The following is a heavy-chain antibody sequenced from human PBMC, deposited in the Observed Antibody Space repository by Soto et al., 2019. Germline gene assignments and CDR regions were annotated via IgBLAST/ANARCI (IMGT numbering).Heavy chain of an antibody. CDR1: GFTVSSNY. CDR2: IYSGGST. Sequence: GGSLRLSCAASGFTVSSNYMSWVRQAPGKGLEWVSVIYSGGSTYYADSVKGRFTISRDNSKNTLYLQMNSLRAEDTAVYYCARSVAARRGEDWFEPWGQGTLVT. V-gene: IGHV3-53*01. CDR3: ARSVAARRGEDWFEP. J-gene: IGHJ5*02. D-gene: IGHD6-6*01.